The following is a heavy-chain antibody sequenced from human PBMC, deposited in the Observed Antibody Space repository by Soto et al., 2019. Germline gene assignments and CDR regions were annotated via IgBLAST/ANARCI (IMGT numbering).Heavy chain of an antibody. CDR3: AMAWSYSSSFFDY. CDR2: ISYDGSNK. J-gene: IGHJ4*02. Sequence: GGSLRLSCAASGFTFSSYAMHWVRQAPGKGLEWVAVISYDGSNKYYADSVKGRFTISRDNSKNTLYLQMNSLRAEDTAVYYCAMAWSYSSSFFDYWGQGTLVTVSS. D-gene: IGHD6-6*01. V-gene: IGHV3-30-3*01. CDR1: GFTFSSYA.